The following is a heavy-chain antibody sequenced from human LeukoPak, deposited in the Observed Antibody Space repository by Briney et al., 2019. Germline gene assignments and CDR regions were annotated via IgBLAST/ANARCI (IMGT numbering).Heavy chain of an antibody. CDR1: GFTFSSYA. CDR2: ISGSGGGT. J-gene: IGHJ4*02. V-gene: IGHV3-23*01. Sequence: PGGSLRLSCAATGFTFSSYAMSWVRQAPGKGLERVSAISGSGGGTYYADSVKGRFTISRDNSKNTLYLQMNSLRAEDTAVYYCAKDPALGLYFDYWGQGALVTVSS. D-gene: IGHD7-27*01. CDR3: AKDPALGLYFDY.